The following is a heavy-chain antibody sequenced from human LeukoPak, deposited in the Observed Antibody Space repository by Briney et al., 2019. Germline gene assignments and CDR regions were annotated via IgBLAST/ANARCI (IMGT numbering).Heavy chain of an antibody. V-gene: IGHV1-18*01. CDR1: GFTFTNYA. D-gene: IGHD5-12*01. CDR3: ARDSWARAYDIDH. CDR2: ISVDNGNT. Sequence: ASVKVSCKASGFTFTNYAISWVRQAPGQGLEWLAWISVDNGNTNYIRNLQGRVTLTTDTSTSAAYMELRNLRSDDTAVYYCARDSWARAYDIDHWGQGTLVTVSS. J-gene: IGHJ5*02.